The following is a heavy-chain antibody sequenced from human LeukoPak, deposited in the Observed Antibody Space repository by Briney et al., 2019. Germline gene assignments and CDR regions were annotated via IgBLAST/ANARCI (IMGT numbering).Heavy chain of an antibody. D-gene: IGHD1-14*01. V-gene: IGHV3-74*01. CDR2: IKYDGSSI. CDR3: ARSNQADDY. Sequence: GGSLRLSCAASGFTFSNYWMYWVRQAPGKGLVWVSRIKYDGSSISYADSVKGRFTISRDNAKNTLYLQMDSLRAEDTGVYYCARSNQADDYWGQGTLVTVSS. J-gene: IGHJ4*02. CDR1: GFTFSNYW.